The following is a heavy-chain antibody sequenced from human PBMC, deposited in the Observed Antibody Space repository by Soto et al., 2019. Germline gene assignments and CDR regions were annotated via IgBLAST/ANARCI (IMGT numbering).Heavy chain of an antibody. CDR3: ARAGAHDFWSGYSSFDY. CDR1: GDSVSSNSAA. D-gene: IGHD3-3*01. V-gene: IGHV6-1*01. Sequence: SQTLSLTCAISGDSVSSNSAAWNWIRQSPSRGLEWLGRTYYRSKWYNDYAVSVKSRITINPDTSKNQFSLQLNSVTPEDTAVYYCARAGAHDFWSGYSSFDYWGQGTLVTVPQ. CDR2: TYYRSKWYN. J-gene: IGHJ4*02.